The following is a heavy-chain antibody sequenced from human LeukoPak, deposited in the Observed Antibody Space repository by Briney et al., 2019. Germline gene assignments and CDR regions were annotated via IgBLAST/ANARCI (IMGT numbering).Heavy chain of an antibody. D-gene: IGHD3-10*01. CDR2: IKNDGSTT. Sequence: PGGSLRLSCAASGFTFSSYWMHWVRQPPGKGLVWVSRIKNDGSTTTYADSVKGRFTVSRDNAKNSLYLQMNSLRAEDTAVYYCARVYYYTSGSRWGDYFDYWGQGTLVTVSS. CDR3: ARVYYYTSGSRWGDYFDY. CDR1: GFTFSSYW. V-gene: IGHV3-74*01. J-gene: IGHJ4*02.